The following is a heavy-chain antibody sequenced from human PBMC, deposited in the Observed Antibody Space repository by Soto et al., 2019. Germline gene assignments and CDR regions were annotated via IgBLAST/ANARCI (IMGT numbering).Heavy chain of an antibody. CDR2: ISYDGSNK. CDR3: AKGDISSWHKGNWFDP. CDR1: GFTFSSYG. D-gene: IGHD6-13*01. V-gene: IGHV3-30*18. J-gene: IGHJ5*02. Sequence: QVQLVESGGGVVQPGRSLRLSCAASGFTFSSYGMHWVRQAPGKGLEWVAVISYDGSNKYYADSVKGPFTIARDNSKNTLYLQMNSLRAEDTAVYYCAKGDISSWHKGNWFDPWGQGTLVTVSS.